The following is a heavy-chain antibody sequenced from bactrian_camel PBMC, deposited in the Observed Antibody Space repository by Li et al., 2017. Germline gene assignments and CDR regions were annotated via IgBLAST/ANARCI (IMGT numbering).Heavy chain of an antibody. D-gene: IGHD6*01. CDR2: INSGGDTT. CDR3: ATVHASTYSS. J-gene: IGHJ6*01. V-gene: IGHV3S40*01. Sequence: DVQLVESGGGSVQAGGSLRLSCAGSGFAFNESHMSWVRQVPGKELEWVSAINSGGDTTYYADSVKGRFTISRDNAANTLYLQMNSLKTEDTAVYYCATVHASTYSSWGQGTQVTVS. CDR1: GFAFNESH.